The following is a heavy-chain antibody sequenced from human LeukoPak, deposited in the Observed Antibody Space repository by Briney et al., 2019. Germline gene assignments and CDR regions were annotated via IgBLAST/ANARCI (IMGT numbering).Heavy chain of an antibody. D-gene: IGHD3-3*01. V-gene: IGHV3-7*01. CDR3: ARDFWGAYRVDFFDF. Sequence: PGGSLRLSCAPSGLTFSDYWMSWVRGAPGKGLEWVANIKQDGSETYYVVSVRGRFTIARDNAKKSLYLQMNSLRGDDTAVYYCARDFWGAYRVDFFDFWGQGTLVTVSS. J-gene: IGHJ4*02. CDR1: GLTFSDYW. CDR2: IKQDGSET.